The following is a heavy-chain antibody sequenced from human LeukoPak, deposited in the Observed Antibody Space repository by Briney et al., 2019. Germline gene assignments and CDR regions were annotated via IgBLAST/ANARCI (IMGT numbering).Heavy chain of an antibody. CDR3: ARDYGSGSYYSARNWFDS. Sequence: GASVKVSCKASGYTFTGYYMHWVRQAPGQGLEWMGWINPNSGGTNYAQKFQGRVTMTRDTSISTAYMELSRLRSDDTVVYYCARDYGSGSYYSARNWFDSWGQGTLVTVSS. CDR2: INPNSGGT. J-gene: IGHJ5*01. V-gene: IGHV1-2*02. CDR1: GYTFTGYY. D-gene: IGHD3-10*01.